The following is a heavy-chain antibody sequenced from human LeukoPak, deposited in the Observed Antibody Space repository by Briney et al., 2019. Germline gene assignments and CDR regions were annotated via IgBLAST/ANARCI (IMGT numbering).Heavy chain of an antibody. CDR3: ARDLPFYSYDSYFDY. J-gene: IGHJ4*02. Sequence: PGGSLRLSCAAPGFTFTSYWMSWVRQAPGKALEGVANIKQDGSEKYYVDSVKGRFIISRDNAKNSLYLQMNSPRAEDTAVYYCARDLPFYSYDSYFDYWGQGTLVTVSS. CDR2: IKQDGSEK. V-gene: IGHV3-7*03. D-gene: IGHD5-18*01. CDR1: GFTFTSYW.